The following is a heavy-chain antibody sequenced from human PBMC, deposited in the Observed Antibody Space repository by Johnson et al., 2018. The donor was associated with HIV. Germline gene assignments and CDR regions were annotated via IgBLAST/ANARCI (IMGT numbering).Heavy chain of an antibody. J-gene: IGHJ3*02. CDR1: GFTFTTYG. D-gene: IGHD2-21*02. CDR2: ISYDGSNK. V-gene: IGHV3-30*03. CDR3: AGVTGADDAFDI. Sequence: QVQLVESGGGVVQPGRSLRLSCAASGFTFTTYGMHWVRQAPGKGLEWVAFISYDGSNKYYTDSVKGRFTISRDNSKNTLYLQMNSLRADDTAVYYCAGVTGADDAFDIWGQGTMVTVSS.